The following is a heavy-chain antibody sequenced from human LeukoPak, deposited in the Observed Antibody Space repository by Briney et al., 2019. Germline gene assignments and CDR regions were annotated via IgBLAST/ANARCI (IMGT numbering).Heavy chain of an antibody. CDR3: ARDGGGGSYTNYYYYYYGMDV. CDR2: IYYSGST. Sequence: SETLSLTCTVSGGSISSYYWSWIRQPPGKGLEWIGYIYYSGSTNYNPSLKSRVTISVDTSKNQFSLKLSSVTAADTAVYYCARDGGGGSYTNYYYYYYGMDVWGQGTTVTVSS. J-gene: IGHJ6*02. D-gene: IGHD1-26*01. CDR1: GGSISSYY. V-gene: IGHV4-59*01.